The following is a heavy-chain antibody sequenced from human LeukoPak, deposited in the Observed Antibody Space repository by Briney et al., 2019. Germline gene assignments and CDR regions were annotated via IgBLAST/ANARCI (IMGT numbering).Heavy chain of an antibody. CDR2: INHSGST. CDR3: ARGGDFWSGYPFDY. Sequence: PSETLSLTCAVYGGSFSGYYWSWIRQPPGKGREWIGEINHSGSTNYNPSLKSRVTISVDTSKNQFSLKLSSVTAADTAVYYCARGGDFWSGYPFDYWGQGTLVTVSS. J-gene: IGHJ4*02. V-gene: IGHV4-34*01. CDR1: GGSFSGYY. D-gene: IGHD3-3*01.